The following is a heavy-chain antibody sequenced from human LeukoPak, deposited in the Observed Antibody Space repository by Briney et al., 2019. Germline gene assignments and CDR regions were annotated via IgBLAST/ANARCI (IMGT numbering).Heavy chain of an antibody. Sequence: GGSLRLSCAASGFTFSSYALSWVRQAPGKGLEWVAVISYDGSNKYYADSVKGRFTISRDNSKNTLYLQMNSLRAEDTAVYYCARALAPDWYFDLWGRGTLVTVSS. CDR1: GFTFSSYA. J-gene: IGHJ2*01. V-gene: IGHV3-30-3*01. CDR2: ISYDGSNK. CDR3: ARALAPDWYFDL.